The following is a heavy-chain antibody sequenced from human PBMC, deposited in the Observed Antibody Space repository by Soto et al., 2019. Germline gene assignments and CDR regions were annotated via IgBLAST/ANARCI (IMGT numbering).Heavy chain of an antibody. D-gene: IGHD3-22*01. V-gene: IGHV1-18*01. CDR3: ARDTYGNYFDSSDP. Sequence: QVLLVQSGPELKKPGASVKVSCRTSGYTFVNYGISWVRQAPGQGLEWMGWISPHNDNTHYAQKFQGRVTMTTDTSTSTVYMDLRSLRSDDTAVYFCARDTYGNYFDSSDPWGQGTLVTVSA. CDR1: GYTFVNYG. J-gene: IGHJ5*02. CDR2: ISPHNDNT.